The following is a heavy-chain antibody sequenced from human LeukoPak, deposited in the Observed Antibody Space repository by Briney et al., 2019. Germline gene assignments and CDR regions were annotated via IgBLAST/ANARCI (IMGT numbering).Heavy chain of an antibody. D-gene: IGHD1-26*01. Sequence: GGSLRLSCAASGFTVSSNYMSWVRQAPGKGLEWVSVIYSGGSTYYADSVKGRFTISRDNSKNTLYLQMNSLRAEDTAVYYCATDPRGDYYYYGMDVWGQGTTVTVSS. CDR1: GFTVSSNY. V-gene: IGHV3-66*01. CDR2: IYSGGST. J-gene: IGHJ6*02. CDR3: ATDPRGDYYYYGMDV.